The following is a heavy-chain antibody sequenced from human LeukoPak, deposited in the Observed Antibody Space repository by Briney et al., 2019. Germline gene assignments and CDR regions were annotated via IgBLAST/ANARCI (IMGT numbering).Heavy chain of an antibody. D-gene: IGHD3-22*01. CDR2: ISPSGDAT. CDR3: AKSLFHARYDSSGYPLYYYYMDV. J-gene: IGHJ6*03. Sequence: PGGSLRLSCAASGFIFSSHGMNWVRQAPGKGLEWVSGISPSGDATFYADSVKGRFTISRDNSKNTLYLQMNSLRAEDTAVYYCAKSLFHARYDSSGYPLYYYYMDVWGKGTTVTVSS. V-gene: IGHV3-23*01. CDR1: GFIFSSHG.